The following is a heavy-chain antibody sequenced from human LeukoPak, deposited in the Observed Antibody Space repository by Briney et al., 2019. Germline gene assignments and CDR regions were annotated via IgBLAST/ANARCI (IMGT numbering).Heavy chain of an antibody. J-gene: IGHJ5*02. CDR2: LSGSGGTT. Sequence: GVSLRLSCAASGFTFSSYAMSWVRQAPGKGLEWVSALSGSGGTTYYADSVKGRFTISRDNSKNTLYLQMNSLRAEDTAVYYCAKDVSGHQLVYGNWFDPWGQGTLVTVSS. CDR1: GFTFSSYA. CDR3: AKDVSGHQLVYGNWFDP. V-gene: IGHV3-23*01. D-gene: IGHD6-13*01.